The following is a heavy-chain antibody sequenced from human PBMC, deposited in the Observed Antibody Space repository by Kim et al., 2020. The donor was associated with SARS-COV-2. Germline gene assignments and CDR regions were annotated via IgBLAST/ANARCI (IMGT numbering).Heavy chain of an antibody. Sequence: GGSLRLSCEASGYVFPSNEVTWVRQAPGKGLEWISSISRSGETSYYADSVKDRFTISRDNATNSLFLQMNSLRAEDPALSFCAREIGWLHQLDHLGQGTL. CDR1: GYVFPSNE. CDR3: AREIGWLHQLDH. CDR2: ISRSGETS. J-gene: IGHJ4*02. V-gene: IGHV3-48*03. D-gene: IGHD5-12*01.